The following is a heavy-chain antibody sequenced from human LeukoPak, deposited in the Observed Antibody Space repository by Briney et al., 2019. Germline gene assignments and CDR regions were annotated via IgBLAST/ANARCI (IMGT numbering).Heavy chain of an antibody. Sequence: PGGSLRLSCAASGFTFSSYWMSWVRQAPGKGLEWVANIKQDGSEKYYVDSVKGRFTISRDNAKNSLYLQMNSLRAEDTAVYYCVRDLRCSGTSCYNAFDIWGQGTMVTVSS. CDR3: VRDLRCSGTSCYNAFDI. J-gene: IGHJ3*02. CDR2: IKQDGSEK. D-gene: IGHD2-2*02. V-gene: IGHV3-7*01. CDR1: GFTFSSYW.